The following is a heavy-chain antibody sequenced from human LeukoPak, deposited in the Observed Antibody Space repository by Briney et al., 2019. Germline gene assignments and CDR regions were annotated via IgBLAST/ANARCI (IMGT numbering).Heavy chain of an antibody. CDR1: GFTFSSYG. Sequence: PGGSLRLSCAASGFTFSSYGMQWVRQAPGKGLEWVAFIRYDESNKYYADSVKGRFTISRDNSENTLYLQMNSLRPEDTAVYYCSRGYCSGTTCYTGGLVDYWGQGTLVTVSS. CDR2: IRYDESNK. CDR3: SRGYCSGTTCYTGGLVDY. D-gene: IGHD2-2*01. V-gene: IGHV3-30*02. J-gene: IGHJ4*02.